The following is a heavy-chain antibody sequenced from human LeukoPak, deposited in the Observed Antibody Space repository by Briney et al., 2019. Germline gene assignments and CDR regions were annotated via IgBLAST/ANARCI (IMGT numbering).Heavy chain of an antibody. J-gene: IGHJ5*02. CDR1: GGSFSGYY. V-gene: IGHV4-34*01. D-gene: IGHD2-21*01. Sequence: SETLSLTCAVYGGSFSGYYWSWIRQPPGKGLEWIGEINHSGSTNYNPSLKSRVTISVDTSKNQFSLKLSSVTAADTAVYYCARGPRILWWWPNWFDPWGQGTLVTVSS. CDR3: ARGPRILWWWPNWFDP. CDR2: INHSGST.